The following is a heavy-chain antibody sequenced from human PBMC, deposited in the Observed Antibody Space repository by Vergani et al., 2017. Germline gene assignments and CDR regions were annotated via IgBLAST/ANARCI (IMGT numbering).Heavy chain of an antibody. V-gene: IGHV4-30-4*08. J-gene: IGHJ4*02. CDR2: IYYSGST. CDR3: ARSWGGYNWNYAVDY. Sequence: QVQLQESGPGLVKPSQTLSLTCTVSGGSISSGDYYWSWIRQPPGKGLEWIGYIYYSGSTYYNPSLKSRVTISVDTSKNTLYLQMNSLRAEDTAVYYCARSWGGYNWNYAVDYWGQGTLVTVSS. CDR1: GGSISSGDYY. D-gene: IGHD1-7*01.